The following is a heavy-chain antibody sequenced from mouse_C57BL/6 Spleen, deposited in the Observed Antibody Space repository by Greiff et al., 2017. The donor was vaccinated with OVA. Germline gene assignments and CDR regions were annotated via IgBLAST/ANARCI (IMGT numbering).Heavy chain of an antibody. D-gene: IGHD1-1*01. V-gene: IGHV1-55*01. J-gene: IGHJ4*01. CDR3: ARPLYSSSYEAMDY. CDR2: IYPGSGST. Sequence: QVQLQQPGAELVKPGASVKMSCKASGYTFTSYWITWVKQRPGQGLEWIGDIYPGSGSTNYNEKFKSKATLTVDTSSSTAYMQLSSLTSEDSAVYYCARPLYSSSYEAMDYWGQGTAVTGSS. CDR1: GYTFTSYW.